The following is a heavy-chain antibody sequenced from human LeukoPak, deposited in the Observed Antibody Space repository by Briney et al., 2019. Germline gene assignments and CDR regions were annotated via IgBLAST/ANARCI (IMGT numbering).Heavy chain of an antibody. D-gene: IGHD3-3*01. CDR1: GFTFSSYS. Sequence: PGGSLRLSCAASGFTFSSYSMNWVRQAPGKGLEWVSSISSSSSYIYYADSVKGRYTISRDNAKNSLYLQINSLRAEDTAVYYCARGGTHYDFWSGYYRTYYMDVWGKGTTVTVSS. J-gene: IGHJ6*03. CDR3: ARGGTHYDFWSGYYRTYYMDV. CDR2: ISSSSSYI. V-gene: IGHV3-21*01.